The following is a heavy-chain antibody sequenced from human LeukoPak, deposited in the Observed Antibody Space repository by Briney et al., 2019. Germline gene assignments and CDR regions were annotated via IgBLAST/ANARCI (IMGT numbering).Heavy chain of an antibody. V-gene: IGHV3-11*04. Sequence: GGSLRLSCAASGFTFSDYYMSWIRQAPGKGLEWVSYLSSSGTTIYYADSVKGRFTISRDNAKNSLYLQMNSLRAEDTAVYHCARDYDFWSGYYTGYFDYWGQGTLVTVSS. CDR3: ARDYDFWSGYYTGYFDY. CDR2: LSSSGTTI. J-gene: IGHJ4*02. CDR1: GFTFSDYY. D-gene: IGHD3-3*01.